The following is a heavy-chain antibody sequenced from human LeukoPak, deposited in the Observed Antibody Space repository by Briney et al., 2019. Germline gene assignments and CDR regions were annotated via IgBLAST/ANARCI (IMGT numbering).Heavy chain of an antibody. CDR3: AKDRTDYYFDY. Sequence: GGSLRLSCAASGFTFDDYAMHWVRQAPGKGPEWVSSITSSSIYKYYADSVKGRFTISRDNSKNTLYLQMNSLRTEDTAVYYCAKDRTDYYFDYWGQGTLVTVSS. D-gene: IGHD5-12*01. J-gene: IGHJ4*02. CDR1: GFTFDDYA. V-gene: IGHV3-21*01. CDR2: ITSSSIYK.